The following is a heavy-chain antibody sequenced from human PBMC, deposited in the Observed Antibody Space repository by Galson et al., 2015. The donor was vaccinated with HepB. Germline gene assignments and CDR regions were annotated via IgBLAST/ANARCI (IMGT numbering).Heavy chain of an antibody. CDR1: GFTFNNAW. J-gene: IGHJ6*02. V-gene: IGHV3-15*01. CDR2: IKTKTDGGST. D-gene: IGHD3-3*01. Sequence: SLRLSCAASGFTFNNAWMSWVRQAPGKGLEWVGHIKTKTDGGSTHYAAPVKDRFAISRDDSKNTLYLQMNFLKAEDTAVYYCTAFPTYYDFWTGPEFGVWGQGTTVTVSS. CDR3: TAFPTYYDFWTGPEFGV.